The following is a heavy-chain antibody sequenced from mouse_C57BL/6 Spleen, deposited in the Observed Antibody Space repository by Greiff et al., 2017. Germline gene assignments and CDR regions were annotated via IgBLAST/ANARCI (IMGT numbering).Heavy chain of an antibody. CDR3: ARAGDDDGYYALDY. CDR2: IDPSDSYT. J-gene: IGHJ4*01. CDR1: GYTFTSYW. Sequence: QVQLQQPGAELVKPGASVKLSCKASGYTFTSYWMQWVKQRPGQGLEWIGEIDPSDSYTNYNQKFKGKATLTVDTSSSTAYMQLSSLTSEDSAVYYCARAGDDDGYYALDYWGQGTSVTVSS. D-gene: IGHD2-4*01. V-gene: IGHV1-50*01.